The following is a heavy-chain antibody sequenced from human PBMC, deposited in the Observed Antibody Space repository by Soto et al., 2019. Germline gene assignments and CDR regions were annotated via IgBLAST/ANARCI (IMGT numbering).Heavy chain of an antibody. Sequence: SETLSLTCAAYGGSFSGYYWSWIRQPPGKGLEWIGEINHSGSTNYNPSLKSRVTISVDTSKNQFSLKLSSVTAADTAVYYCARGNIVTYGMDVWGQGTTVTVSS. CDR3: ARGNIVTYGMDV. V-gene: IGHV4-34*01. J-gene: IGHJ6*02. CDR2: INHSGST. CDR1: GGSFSGYY. D-gene: IGHD2-15*01.